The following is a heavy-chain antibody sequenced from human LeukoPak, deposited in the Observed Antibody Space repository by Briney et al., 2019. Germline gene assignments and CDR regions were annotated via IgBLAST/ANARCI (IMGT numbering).Heavy chain of an antibody. CDR2: ISGSGGST. Sequence: PGGSLRLSCAASGFTFSSCAMSWVRQAPGKGLEWVSAISGSGGSTYYADSVKGRFTISRDNSKNTLYLQMNSLRAEDTAVYYCAKDRGYQLLEYYFDYWGQGTLVTVSS. D-gene: IGHD2-2*01. CDR3: AKDRGYQLLEYYFDY. CDR1: GFTFSSCA. V-gene: IGHV3-23*01. J-gene: IGHJ4*02.